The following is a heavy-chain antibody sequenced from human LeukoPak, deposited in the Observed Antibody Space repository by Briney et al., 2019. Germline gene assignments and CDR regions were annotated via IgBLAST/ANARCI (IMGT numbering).Heavy chain of an antibody. Sequence: GGSLRLSCAASGFNFASHWMHWVRQTPGKGLVWVSRINSGGSGTSYADSVEGRFTISRDNSKNTLYLQMNSLRAEDTAVYYCAKDKEWELLFDYWGQGTLVTVSS. D-gene: IGHD1-26*01. CDR1: GFNFASHW. CDR2: INSGGSGT. J-gene: IGHJ4*02. CDR3: AKDKEWELLFDY. V-gene: IGHV3-74*01.